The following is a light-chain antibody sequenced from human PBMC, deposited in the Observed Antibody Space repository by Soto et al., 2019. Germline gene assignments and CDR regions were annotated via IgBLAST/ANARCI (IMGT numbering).Light chain of an antibody. CDR2: NNN. V-gene: IGLV1-44*01. Sequence: QSVQTQTPSASGTPGQTVTISCSGSRSNIGNNAVSWYQQFPGTAPKLLIYNNNQRPSGVPDRFSGSKSGTSASLAISGLQSEDEADYHCATWDDSLNARGVFGGGTKVTVL. CDR3: ATWDDSLNARGV. CDR1: RSNIGNNA. J-gene: IGLJ3*02.